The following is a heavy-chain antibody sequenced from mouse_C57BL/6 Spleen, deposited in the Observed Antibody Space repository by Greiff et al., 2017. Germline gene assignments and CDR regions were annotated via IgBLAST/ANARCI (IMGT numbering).Heavy chain of an antibody. Sequence: VQLQQSGPELVKPGASVKISCKASGYAFSSSWMNWVKPRPGKGLEWIGRIYPGDGDTNYNGKFKGKATLTADKSSSTAYMPLSSLTSEDSAVYFCATYGNYPYYFDYWGQGTTLTVSS. D-gene: IGHD2-10*02. CDR1: GYAFSSSW. CDR2: IYPGDGDT. J-gene: IGHJ2*01. CDR3: ATYGNYPYYFDY. V-gene: IGHV1-82*01.